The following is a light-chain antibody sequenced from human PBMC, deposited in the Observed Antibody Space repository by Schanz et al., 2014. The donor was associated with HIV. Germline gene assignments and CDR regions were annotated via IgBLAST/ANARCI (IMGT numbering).Light chain of an antibody. CDR3: QQYYSYPYT. CDR2: KAS. Sequence: DIQMAQSPSTLSASVGDRVTITCRASQSISSWLAWYQQRPGKAPKLLIYKASSLEPGVPSRFSGSGSGTEFTLTISSLQPDDFATYYCQQYYSYPYTFGQGTKLEIK. J-gene: IGKJ2*01. V-gene: IGKV1-5*03. CDR1: QSISSW.